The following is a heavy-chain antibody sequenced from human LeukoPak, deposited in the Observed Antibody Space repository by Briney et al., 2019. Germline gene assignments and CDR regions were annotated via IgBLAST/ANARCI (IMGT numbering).Heavy chain of an antibody. J-gene: IGHJ4*02. D-gene: IGHD3-22*01. Sequence: GRSLRLSCAASGFTFSSYAMHWVRQAPGKGLEWVAVISYDGSNKYYADSVKGRFTISRDNSKNTPYLQMNSLRAEDTAVYYCARGGMIVVVLDYWGQGTLVTVSS. CDR3: ARGGMIVVVLDY. V-gene: IGHV3-30*04. CDR1: GFTFSSYA. CDR2: ISYDGSNK.